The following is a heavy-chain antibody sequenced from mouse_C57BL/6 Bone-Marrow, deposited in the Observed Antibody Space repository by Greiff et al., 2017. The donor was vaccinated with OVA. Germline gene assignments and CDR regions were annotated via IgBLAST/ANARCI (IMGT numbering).Heavy chain of an antibody. J-gene: IGHJ1*03. D-gene: IGHD2-14*01. CDR3: ARTLYRCGYWYFDV. V-gene: IGHV1-12*01. CDR2: IYPGNGDT. CDR1: GYTFTSYT. Sequence: QVQLQQSGAELVRPGASVKMSCKASGYTFTSYTMHWVKQTPRQGLEWIGAIYPGNGDTSYNQQFKGKATLTVDKSSSTAYMQLSSLTSEDSAVYFCARTLYRCGYWYFDVWGTGTTVTVSS.